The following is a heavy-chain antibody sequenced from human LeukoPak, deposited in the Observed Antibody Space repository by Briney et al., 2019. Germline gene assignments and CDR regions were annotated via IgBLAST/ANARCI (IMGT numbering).Heavy chain of an antibody. V-gene: IGHV1-18*04. CDR1: GYTFTGYY. Sequence: GASVKVSCKASGYTFTGYYMHWVRQAPGQGLEWMGWISGYNGDTKYAQNFQGRVTMTTDTSTNTAYMELRSLRSDDTALYYCARDRLLWFGEISGKWFDPWGQGTLVTVSS. CDR2: ISGYNGDT. CDR3: ARDRLLWFGEISGKWFDP. D-gene: IGHD3-10*01. J-gene: IGHJ5*02.